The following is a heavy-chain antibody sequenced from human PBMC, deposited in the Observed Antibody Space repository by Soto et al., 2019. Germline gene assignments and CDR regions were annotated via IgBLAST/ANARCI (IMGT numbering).Heavy chain of an antibody. CDR3: ARPIYYYDSSGYSNDAFDI. CDR2: IYPGDSDT. V-gene: IGHV5-51*01. J-gene: IGHJ3*02. D-gene: IGHD3-22*01. Sequence: GESLKISCKGSGYSFTSYWIGWVRQMPGKGLEWMGIIYPGDSDTRYSPSFQGQVTISADKSISTAYLQWSSLKASDTAMYYCARPIYYYDSSGYSNDAFDIWGQGTMVTVSS. CDR1: GYSFTSYW.